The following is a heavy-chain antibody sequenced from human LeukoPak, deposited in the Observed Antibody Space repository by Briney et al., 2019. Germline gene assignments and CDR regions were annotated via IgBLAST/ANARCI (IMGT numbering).Heavy chain of an antibody. Sequence: PSETLSLTCTVSGGFISSNYWSWIRQPPGKGLEWIGYIYYSGSTYYNPSLKSRVTISVDTSKNQFSLKLSSVTAADTAVYYCVSIVVVTAIQPYFDYWGQGTLVTVSS. CDR2: IYYSGST. J-gene: IGHJ4*02. CDR3: VSIVVVTAIQPYFDY. CDR1: GGFISSNY. D-gene: IGHD2-21*02. V-gene: IGHV4-59*08.